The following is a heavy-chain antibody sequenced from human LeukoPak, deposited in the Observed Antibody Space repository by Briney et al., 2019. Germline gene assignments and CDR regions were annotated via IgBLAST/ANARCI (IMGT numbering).Heavy chain of an antibody. Sequence: GGSLRLSCAASGFIFSTYWMHWVRQVPGKGLVWVSRINGDGSSTSYADSVKGRSTISRDNAKNTLYLQMNSLRAEDTAVYYCARDLSYSFNYWGQGTRVTVSS. J-gene: IGHJ4*02. D-gene: IGHD5-18*01. CDR3: ARDLSYSFNY. CDR1: GFIFSTYW. CDR2: INGDGSST. V-gene: IGHV3-74*01.